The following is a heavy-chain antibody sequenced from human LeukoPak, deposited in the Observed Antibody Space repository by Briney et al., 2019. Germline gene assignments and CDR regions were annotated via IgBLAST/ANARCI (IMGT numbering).Heavy chain of an antibody. CDR1: GFTFSSYG. CDR2: ISYDGSNK. J-gene: IGHJ4*02. CDR3: ARDKDGGLEY. Sequence: PGRSLRLSCAASGFTFSSYGMHWVRQAPGKGLEWVAVISYDGSNKYYADSVKGRFTISRDNAKNSLFLQMNSLRAEDTAVYYCARDKDGGLEYWGQGTLVTVSS. V-gene: IGHV3-30*03. D-gene: IGHD4-23*01.